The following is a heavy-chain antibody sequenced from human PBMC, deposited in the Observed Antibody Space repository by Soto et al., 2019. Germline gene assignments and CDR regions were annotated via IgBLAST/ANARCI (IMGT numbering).Heavy chain of an antibody. V-gene: IGHV4-31*03. CDR3: ARDLVMVRGVIPRGWFDP. D-gene: IGHD3-10*01. J-gene: IGHJ5*02. CDR1: GGSISSGGYY. CDR2: IYYSGST. Sequence: QVQLQESGPGLVKPSQTLSLTCTVSGGSISSGGYYWSWIRQHPGKGLEWIGYIYYSGSTYYNPSLKSRVTISVDTSKNQFSLKLSSVTAADTAVYYCARDLVMVRGVIPRGWFDPWGQGTLVTVSS.